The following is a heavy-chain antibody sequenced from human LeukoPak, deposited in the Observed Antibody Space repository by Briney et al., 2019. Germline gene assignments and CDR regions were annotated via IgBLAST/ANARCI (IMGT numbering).Heavy chain of an antibody. CDR3: ARGMEVTTFSPETNWFDP. Sequence: SETLSLTCTVSGYSISSGYYWGWIRQPPGKGLEWIGSIYHSGSTYYNPSLKSRATISVDRSKNQFSLKLSSVTAADTAVYYCARGMEVTTFSPETNWFDPWGQGTLVTVSS. CDR1: GYSISSGYY. V-gene: IGHV4-38-2*02. J-gene: IGHJ5*02. CDR2: IYHSGST. D-gene: IGHD4-17*01.